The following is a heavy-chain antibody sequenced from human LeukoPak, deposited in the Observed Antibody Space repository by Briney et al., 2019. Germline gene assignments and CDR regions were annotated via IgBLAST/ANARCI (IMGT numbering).Heavy chain of an antibody. V-gene: IGHV4-59*01. CDR1: GGSISSYY. CDR3: ASQAYCGGDCHTPLVY. CDR2: IYYSGST. D-gene: IGHD2-21*02. J-gene: IGHJ4*02. Sequence: SETLSLTCTVSGGSISSYYWSWIRQPPGKGLEWIGYIYYSGSTNYNPSLKSRVTISVDTSKNQFSLKLSSVTAADTAVYYCASQAYCGGDCHTPLVYWGQGTLVTVSS.